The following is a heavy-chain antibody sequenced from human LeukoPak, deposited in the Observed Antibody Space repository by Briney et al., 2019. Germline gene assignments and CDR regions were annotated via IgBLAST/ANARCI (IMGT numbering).Heavy chain of an antibody. CDR3: ARDTEPYYSMTPDGYFDL. V-gene: IGHV4-59*01. CDR2: IYYSGST. J-gene: IGHJ2*01. D-gene: IGHD3-10*01. CDR1: GGSISSYY. Sequence: SETLSLTCTVSGGSISSYYWSWIRQPPGKGLEWIGYIYYSGSTNYNPSLKSRVTISVDTSKNQFSLKLSSVTAADTAVYYCARDTEPYYSMTPDGYFDLGGRGTLVTVSS.